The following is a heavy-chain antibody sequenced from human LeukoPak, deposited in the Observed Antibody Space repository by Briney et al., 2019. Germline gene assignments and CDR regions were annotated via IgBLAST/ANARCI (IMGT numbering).Heavy chain of an antibody. V-gene: IGHV4-34*12. J-gene: IGHJ5*02. CDR3: ARVGYCSSTSCYRHLGGTWFDP. CDR2: IIHSGST. CDR1: GGSFSGYY. D-gene: IGHD2-2*01. Sequence: SETLSLTCAVYGGSFSGYYWSWIRQPPGKGLEWIGEIIHSGSTNYNPSLKSRVAISLDTSKNQFSLKLSSVTAADTAVYYCARVGYCSSTSCYRHLGGTWFDPWGQGTLVTVSS.